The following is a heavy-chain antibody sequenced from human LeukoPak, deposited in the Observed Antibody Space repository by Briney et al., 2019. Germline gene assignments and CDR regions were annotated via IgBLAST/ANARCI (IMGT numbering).Heavy chain of an antibody. CDR3: ARGYSYGQRFDY. V-gene: IGHV4-34*01. J-gene: IGHJ4*02. D-gene: IGHD5-18*01. CDR2: INHSGST. CDR1: GGFFSGYY. Sequence: SETLSLTCAVYGGFFSGYYWSCTRQPPGEGWEWIGEINHSGSTNYNPSLKSRVTISVDTSKNQFSLKLSSVTAADTAVYYCARGYSYGQRFDYWGQGTLVTVSS.